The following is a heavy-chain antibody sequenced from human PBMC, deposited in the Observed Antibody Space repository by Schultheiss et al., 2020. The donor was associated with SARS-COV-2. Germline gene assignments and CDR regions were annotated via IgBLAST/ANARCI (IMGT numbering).Heavy chain of an antibody. V-gene: IGHV1-69*13. J-gene: IGHJ6*02. CDR1: GYTFTSYG. CDR2: IIPIFDTA. Sequence: SVKVSCKASGYTFTSYGISWVRQAPGQGLEWMGGIIPIFDTANYAQKFQGRVTITADESTSTAYMELSSLRSEDTAVYYCARTVVQDIVVVPAADYYYGMDVWGQGTTVTVSS. D-gene: IGHD2-2*01. CDR3: ARTVVQDIVVVPAADYYYGMDV.